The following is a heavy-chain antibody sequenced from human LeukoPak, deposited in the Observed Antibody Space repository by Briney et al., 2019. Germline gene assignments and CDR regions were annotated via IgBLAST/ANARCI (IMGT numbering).Heavy chain of an antibody. CDR3: ARISVGGEYFDY. D-gene: IGHD3-10*01. J-gene: IGHJ4*02. CDR2: IYHSGST. CDR1: GGSISSGGYS. V-gene: IGHV4-30-2*01. Sequence: PSETLSLTCAVSGGSISSGGYSWSWIRQPPGKGPEWIGYIYHSGSTYYNPSLKSRVTISVDRSKNQFSLKLSSVTAADTAVYYCARISVGGEYFDYWGQGTLVTVSS.